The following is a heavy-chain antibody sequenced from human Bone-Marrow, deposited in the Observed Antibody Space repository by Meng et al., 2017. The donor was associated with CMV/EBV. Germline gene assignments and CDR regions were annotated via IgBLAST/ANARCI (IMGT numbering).Heavy chain of an antibody. CDR1: AGTFSSYA. Sequence: SVKVSCKASAGTFSSYAISWVRQAPGQGLEWMGGIIPIFGTANYAQKFQGRVTITTDESTSTAYMELSSLRSEDTAVYYYASQQASGPEYFQHWGQGTLVTVSS. CDR2: IIPIFGTA. D-gene: IGHD5-12*01. J-gene: IGHJ1*01. V-gene: IGHV1-69*05. CDR3: ASQQASGPEYFQH.